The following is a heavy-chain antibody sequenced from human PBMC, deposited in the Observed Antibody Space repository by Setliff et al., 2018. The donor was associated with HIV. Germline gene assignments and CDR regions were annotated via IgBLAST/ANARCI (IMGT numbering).Heavy chain of an antibody. CDR1: GGTFSIYA. J-gene: IGHJ4*02. D-gene: IGHD2-15*01. V-gene: IGHV1-69*05. CDR3: ARERRYCSGGSCSKFFDY. CDR2: IIPIFGTA. Sequence: SVKVSCKASGGTFSIYAISWVRQAPGQGLEWMGGIIPIFGTANYAQKFQGRVTITTDESTSTAYMELSSLRSEDTAVYSCARERRYCSGGSCSKFFDYWGQGTLVTVSS.